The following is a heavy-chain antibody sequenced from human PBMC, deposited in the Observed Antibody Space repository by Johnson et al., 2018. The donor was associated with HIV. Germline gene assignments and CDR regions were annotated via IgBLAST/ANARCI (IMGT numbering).Heavy chain of an antibody. J-gene: IGHJ3*02. Sequence: QMQLVESGGGVVQHGRSLRLSCAASGFTFSSYGMHWVRQAPGKGLAWVAVIWYDGSTKYYEDSVKRRFTISRDNSKNTLYLQMNSLRAEDTAVYYCARVRQLGRGDAFDIWGQGTMVTVSS. CDR2: IWYDGSTK. V-gene: IGHV3-30*19. CDR3: ARVRQLGRGDAFDI. CDR1: GFTFSSYG. D-gene: IGHD6-6*01.